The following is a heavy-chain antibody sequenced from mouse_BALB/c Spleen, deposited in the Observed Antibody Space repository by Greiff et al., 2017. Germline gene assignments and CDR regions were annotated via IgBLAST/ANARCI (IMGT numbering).Heavy chain of an antibody. Sequence: QVQLQQSGAELAKPGASVKMSCKASGYTFTSYWMHWVKQRPGQGLEWIGYINPSTGYTEYNQKFKDKATLTADKSSSTAYMQLSSLTSEDSAVYYCARAGDYYAMDYWGQGTPVTVSS. CDR1: GYTFTSYW. V-gene: IGHV1-7*01. CDR3: ARAGDYYAMDY. D-gene: IGHD3-1*01. CDR2: INPSTGYT. J-gene: IGHJ4*01.